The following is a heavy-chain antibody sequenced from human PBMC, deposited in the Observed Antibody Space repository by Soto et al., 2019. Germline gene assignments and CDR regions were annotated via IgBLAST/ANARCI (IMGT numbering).Heavy chain of an antibody. J-gene: IGHJ4*02. CDR3: ARLSSGSIDY. CDR2: MSTNSYYI. V-gene: IGHV3-21*01. D-gene: IGHD3-22*01. CDR1: GFTFSTYF. Sequence: PGGSLRLSCAASGFTFSTYFMKWVRQAPGKGLEWVSSMSTNSYYIYYADSVKGRFTISRDNAKNSLYLQMNSLRVEDTAVYYCARLSSGSIDYWGQGTLVTVPS.